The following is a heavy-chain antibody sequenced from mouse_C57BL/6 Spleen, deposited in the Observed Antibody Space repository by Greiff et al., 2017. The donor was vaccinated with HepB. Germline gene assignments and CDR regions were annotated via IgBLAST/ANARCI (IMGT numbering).Heavy chain of an antibody. CDR1: GFSFNTYA. Sequence: EVHLVESGGGLVQPKGSLKLSCAASGFSFNTYAMNWVRQAPGKGLEWVARIRSKSNNYATYYADSVKDRFTISRDDSESMLYLQMNNLKTEDTAMYYCVGQEPAGFAYWGQGTLVTVSA. V-gene: IGHV10-1*01. J-gene: IGHJ3*01. CDR2: IRSKSNNYAT. D-gene: IGHD1-2*01. CDR3: VGQEPAGFAY.